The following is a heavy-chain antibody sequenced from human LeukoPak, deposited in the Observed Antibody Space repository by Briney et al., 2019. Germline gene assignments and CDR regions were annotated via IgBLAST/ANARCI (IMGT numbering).Heavy chain of an antibody. CDR2: IWYDGSNK. V-gene: IGHV3-33*08. D-gene: IGHD3-9*01. J-gene: IGHJ6*02. CDR1: GFTFSSNA. CDR3: ARSLNYDILTGYPLSWYYYYGMDV. Sequence: PGGSLRLSCAASGFTFSSNAMHWVRQAPGKGLEWVAVIWYDGSNKYYADSVKGRFTISRDNSKNTLYLQMNSLRAEDTAVYYCARSLNYDILTGYPLSWYYYYGMDVWGQGTTVTVSS.